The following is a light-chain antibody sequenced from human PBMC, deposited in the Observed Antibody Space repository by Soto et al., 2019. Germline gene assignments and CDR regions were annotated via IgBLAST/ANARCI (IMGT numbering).Light chain of an antibody. J-gene: IGLJ1*01. CDR1: SSVVGGYNS. V-gene: IGLV2-14*01. Sequence: QSVLTQPASVSGSPGQSITISCTGTSSVVGGYNSVSWYQQHPGKAPILVIYDVGNRPSGVSDRFSGSKSGNTASLTISGLEAEDEAEYYCRSYRSSSTYVFGAGTKVTVL. CDR3: RSYRSSSTYV. CDR2: DVG.